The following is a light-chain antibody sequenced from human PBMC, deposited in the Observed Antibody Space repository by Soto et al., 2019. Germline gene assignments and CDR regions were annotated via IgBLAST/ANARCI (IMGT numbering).Light chain of an antibody. V-gene: IGKV1-5*01. CDR3: QQYNSYPYT. J-gene: IGKJ2*01. CDR2: DAS. CDR1: QSISSW. Sequence: DIQMTQSPSTLSASVGDRVTITCRASQSISSWLAWYQQKPGKAPKLLIYDASSLESGVPSRFSGRGSWTEFSLTISSLQPDDFPTYYCQQYNSYPYTFGQGTKLEIK.